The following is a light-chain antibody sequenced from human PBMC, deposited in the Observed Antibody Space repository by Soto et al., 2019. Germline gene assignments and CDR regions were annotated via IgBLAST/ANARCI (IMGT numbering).Light chain of an antibody. CDR1: QGISSY. Sequence: AIRMTQSPSSLSASTGDRVTITCRASQGISSYLAWYQQKPGKAPKLLIYAASTLQSGVPSRFGGSGSGTDFNLTINSLQPEDFATYFCQQSFTTPLTFGEGTKVDI. V-gene: IGKV1-8*01. J-gene: IGKJ4*01. CDR2: AAS. CDR3: QQSFTTPLT.